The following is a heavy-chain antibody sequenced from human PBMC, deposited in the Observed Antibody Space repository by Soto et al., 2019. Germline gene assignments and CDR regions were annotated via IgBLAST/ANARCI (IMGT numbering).Heavy chain of an antibody. Sequence: WASVKVSCKTSGYTFTSYDINWVRQAPGQGPEWMGWMNSNSGNPGYTQKFQGRVTVTRDTSIRTVYMELSSLRSDDTAVYYCAHYRFCHNGVCPFDYWGQGTLVTVSS. D-gene: IGHD2-8*01. J-gene: IGHJ4*02. CDR3: AHYRFCHNGVCPFDY. CDR2: MNSNSGNP. CDR1: GYTFTSYD. V-gene: IGHV1-8*01.